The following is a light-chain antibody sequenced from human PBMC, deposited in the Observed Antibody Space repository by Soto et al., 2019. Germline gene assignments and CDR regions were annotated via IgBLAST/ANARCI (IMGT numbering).Light chain of an antibody. J-gene: IGKJ3*01. CDR1: ESVHRN. Sequence: EVVMTQSPATLSVSPGERVTLSCRASESVHRNLXWYQQKPGQGPSLLIYXAXXRATGVPDRFTGXGSGTEFXXXXXXXXSXDFGVYHCQHYSNWPPTFGPGTKVEIK. V-gene: IGKV3-15*01. CDR3: QHYSNWPPT. CDR2: XAX.